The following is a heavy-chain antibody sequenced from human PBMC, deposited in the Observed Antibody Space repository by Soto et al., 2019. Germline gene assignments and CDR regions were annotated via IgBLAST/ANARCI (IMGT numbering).Heavy chain of an antibody. CDR1: GFTFRSLA. J-gene: IGHJ3*01. V-gene: IGHV3-74*01. CDR3: VRGDRGGFDL. CDR2: IHGSGSNT. D-gene: IGHD2-21*02. Sequence: GRSKRLSNAASGFTFRSLAMRWVRQAPGQGLVWVSDIHGSGSNTSYADSVKGRFTISRDNAKNTLYLQMNSLRAEDTAVYYCVRGDRGGFDLWGQGTAVTVSS.